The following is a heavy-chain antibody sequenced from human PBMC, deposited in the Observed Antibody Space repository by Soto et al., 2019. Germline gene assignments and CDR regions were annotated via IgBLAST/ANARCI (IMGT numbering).Heavy chain of an antibody. J-gene: IGHJ4*02. CDR2: INPNSGGT. V-gene: IGHV1-2*04. CDR1: GYTFTGYY. CDR3: AADLSSSGYSRQHPYFDY. Sequence: ASVKVSCKASGYTFTGYYMHWVRQAPGQGLEWMGWINPNSGGTNYAQKFQGWVTMTRDTSISTAYMELSRLRSDDTAVYYCAADLSSSGYSRQHPYFDYWGQGTLVTVSS. D-gene: IGHD3-22*01.